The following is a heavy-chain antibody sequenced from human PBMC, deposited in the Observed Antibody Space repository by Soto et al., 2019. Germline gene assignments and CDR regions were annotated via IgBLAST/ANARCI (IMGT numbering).Heavy chain of an antibody. J-gene: IGHJ4*02. D-gene: IGHD3-22*01. V-gene: IGHV4-34*01. Sequence: SETLSLTCAVYGGSFSGYYWSWIRQPPGKGLEWIGEINHSGSTNYNPSLKSRVTISVDTSKNQFSLKLSSVTAADTAVYYCARTAKTYYYDSSGYYYPYWGQGTLVTVSS. CDR1: GGSFSGYY. CDR3: ARTAKTYYYDSSGYYYPY. CDR2: INHSGST.